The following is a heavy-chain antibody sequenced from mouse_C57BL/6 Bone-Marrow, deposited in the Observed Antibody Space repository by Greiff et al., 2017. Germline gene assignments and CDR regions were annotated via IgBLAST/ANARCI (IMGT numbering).Heavy chain of an antibody. V-gene: IGHV1-50*01. Sequence: QVQLQQSGAELVKPGASVKLSCKASGYTFTSYWMQWVKQRPGQGLEWIGEIDPSDSYTNYNQKFKGKATLTVDTSSSTAYRQLSSLTSEDSAVYYCARGGIYYLPTRGMDYWGQGTSVTVSS. CDR2: IDPSDSYT. D-gene: IGHD2-1*01. CDR3: ARGGIYYLPTRGMDY. J-gene: IGHJ4*01. CDR1: GYTFTSYW.